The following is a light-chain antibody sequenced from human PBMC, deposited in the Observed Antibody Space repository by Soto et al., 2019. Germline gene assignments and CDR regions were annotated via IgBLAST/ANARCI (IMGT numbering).Light chain of an antibody. V-gene: IGKV3-20*01. CDR3: QQYGSSPRT. CDR1: QSVSSSY. Sequence: EIGLTQSPGTLSLSPGERATLSCRASQSVSSSYLAWYQQKPGQAPRLLIYGASSRATGIPDRFSGSGSGTDFTLTISRLETEDFAVYYCQQYGSSPRTFGGGTKVEIK. CDR2: GAS. J-gene: IGKJ4*01.